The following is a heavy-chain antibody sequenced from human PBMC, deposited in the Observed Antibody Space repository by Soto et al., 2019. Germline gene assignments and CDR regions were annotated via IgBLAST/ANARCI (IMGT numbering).Heavy chain of an antibody. CDR3: ARAYSGYDWGSFDY. V-gene: IGHV3-23*01. J-gene: IGHJ4*02. D-gene: IGHD5-12*01. CDR2: ISGSGGST. CDR1: GFTFSSYA. Sequence: PGGSLRLSCAASGFTFSSYAMSWVRQAPGKGLEWVSAISGSGGSTYYADSVKGRFTISRDNSKNTLYLQMNSLRAEDTAVYYCARAYSGYDWGSFDYWGQGTLVTVSS.